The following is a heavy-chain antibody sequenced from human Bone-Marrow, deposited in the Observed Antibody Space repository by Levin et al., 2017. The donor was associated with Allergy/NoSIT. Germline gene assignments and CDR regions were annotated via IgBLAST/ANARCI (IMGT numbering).Heavy chain of an antibody. CDR3: ARYSSSYDY. CDR1: GYTFTGKY. CDR2: INPNSGGT. D-gene: IGHD5-12*01. V-gene: IGHV1-2*06. Sequence: GESLKISCKASGYTFTGKYMHWVRQAPGQGLEWMGRINPNSGGTDYAQKFQGRVTMTRDTSINTAYLELNRLTSDDTAVYYCARYSSSYDYWGQGTLVTVSS. J-gene: IGHJ4*02.